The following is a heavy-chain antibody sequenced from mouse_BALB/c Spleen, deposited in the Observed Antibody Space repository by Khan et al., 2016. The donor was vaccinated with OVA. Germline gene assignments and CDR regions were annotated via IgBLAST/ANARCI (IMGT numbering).Heavy chain of an antibody. CDR3: ARGNYYGSTSWFGY. CDR2: ILPGSGIN. D-gene: IGHD1-1*01. CDR1: GYTFSSYW. Sequence: VQVVESGAELMKPGASVKISCKASGYTFSSYWIEWVKQRPGHGLEWIGEILPGSGINNFIEKFRGKATFAADTSSNKAYMQISSLTSEDSAVYYCARGNYYGSTSWFGYWGQGTLVTVSA. V-gene: IGHV1-9*01. J-gene: IGHJ3*01.